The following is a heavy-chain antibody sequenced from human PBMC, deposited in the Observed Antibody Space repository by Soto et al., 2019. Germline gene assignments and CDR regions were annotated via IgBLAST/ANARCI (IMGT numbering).Heavy chain of an antibody. CDR2: IYYSGST. Sequence: QLQLQESGPGLVKPSETLSLTCTVSGGSISSSSYYWGWIRQPPGKGLEWIGSIYYSGSTYYNPSLKSRVTRSVDTSKNQFSLKLSSVTAADTAVYYCARQRDDYIWGSYGPFDYWGQGTLVTVSS. CDR3: ARQRDDYIWGSYGPFDY. V-gene: IGHV4-39*01. D-gene: IGHD3-16*01. CDR1: GGSISSSSYY. J-gene: IGHJ4*02.